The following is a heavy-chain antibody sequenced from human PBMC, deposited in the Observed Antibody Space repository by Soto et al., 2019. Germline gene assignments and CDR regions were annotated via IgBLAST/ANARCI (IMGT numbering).Heavy chain of an antibody. CDR2: ISWKGDRV. Sequence: GGSLRLSCVASGFKFEDQAMHWVRQAPGKGLEWVSGISWKGDRVGYADSVKGRFTTSRDNVKNSLVLQMNSLRAEDTAFYFCVRDTYYDFWSGPGGPFDLWGPGTMVTVSS. CDR1: GFKFEDQA. V-gene: IGHV3-9*01. D-gene: IGHD3-3*01. J-gene: IGHJ3*01. CDR3: VRDTYYDFWSGPGGPFDL.